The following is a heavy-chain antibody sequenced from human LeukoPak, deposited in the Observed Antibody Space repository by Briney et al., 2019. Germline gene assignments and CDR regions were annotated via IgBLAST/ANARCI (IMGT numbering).Heavy chain of an antibody. CDR3: ARDQPIAVAGTEPGY. CDR2: ISAYNGNT. CDR1: GYTFTSYG. V-gene: IGHV1-18*01. Sequence: GASVKVSCKASGYTFTSYGISWVRQAPGQGLEWMGWISAYNGNTNYAQKLQGRVTMTTDTSTSTAYMELRSLRSDDTAVYYCARDQPIAVAGTEPGYWGQGTLVTVSS. D-gene: IGHD6-19*01. J-gene: IGHJ4*02.